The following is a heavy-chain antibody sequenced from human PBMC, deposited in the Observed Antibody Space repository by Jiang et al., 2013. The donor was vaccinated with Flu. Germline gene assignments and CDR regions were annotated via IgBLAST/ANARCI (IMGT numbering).Heavy chain of an antibody. CDR3: AREPDIVVYYYYYGMDV. J-gene: IGHJ6*02. CDR1: GGSISSGSYY. Sequence: KPSQTLSLTCTVSGGSISSGSYYWSWIRQPAGKGLEWIGRIYTSGSTNYNPSLKSRVTISVDTSKNQFSLKLSSVTAADTAVYYCAREPDIVVYYYYYGMDVWGQGTTVTVSS. D-gene: IGHD2-15*01. V-gene: IGHV4-61*02. CDR2: IYTSGST.